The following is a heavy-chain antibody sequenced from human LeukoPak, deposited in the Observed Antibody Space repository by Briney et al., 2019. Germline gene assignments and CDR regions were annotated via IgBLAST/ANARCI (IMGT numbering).Heavy chain of an antibody. V-gene: IGHV3-21*01. D-gene: IGHD2-21*01. CDR3: ARDVAAHPMYWFDP. CDR2: ISSSSSYI. Sequence: PGGSLRLSCAASGFTFSSYSMNWVRQAPGKGLEWVSSISSSSSYIYYADSVKGRFTISRDNAKNSLYLQMNSLRAEDTAVYYCARDVAAHPMYWFDPWGQGTLVTVSS. J-gene: IGHJ5*02. CDR1: GFTFSSYS.